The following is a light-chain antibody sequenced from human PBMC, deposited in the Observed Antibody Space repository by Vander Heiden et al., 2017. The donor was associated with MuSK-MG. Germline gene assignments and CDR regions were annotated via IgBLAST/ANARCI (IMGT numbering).Light chain of an antibody. V-gene: IGKV3-11*01. CDR2: DAS. Sequence: IVFTQSPATLSLSPGERATLSCRASQSVSSYLAWYQQKPGQAPRLLIYDASTRATGIPARFSGSGSGTDFTLTISSLEPEDFAVYYCQQRSNWPPLTFGGGTKVEIK. J-gene: IGKJ4*01. CDR1: QSVSSY. CDR3: QQRSNWPPLT.